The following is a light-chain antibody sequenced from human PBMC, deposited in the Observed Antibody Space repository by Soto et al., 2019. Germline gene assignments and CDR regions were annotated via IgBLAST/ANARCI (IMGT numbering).Light chain of an antibody. Sequence: ALTQPASVSGSPGQSITISCTGTSSDVGGYNYVSWYQQHPGKAPKFMIYEVSNRPSGVSNRFSGSKSGNTASLTISGLQAEDEADYYCSSYTSSSTLYVFGTGTKVTVL. CDR1: SSDVGGYNY. CDR2: EVS. CDR3: SSYTSSSTLYV. V-gene: IGLV2-14*01. J-gene: IGLJ1*01.